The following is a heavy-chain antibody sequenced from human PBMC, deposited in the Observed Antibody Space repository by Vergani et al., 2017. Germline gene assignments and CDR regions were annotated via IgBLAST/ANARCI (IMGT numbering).Heavy chain of an antibody. CDR2: INSDGSST. D-gene: IGHD6-13*01. V-gene: IGHV3-74*01. CDR1: GFTFSSYW. J-gene: IGHJ6*02. CDR3: ASIAAAGNYYYYGMDV. Sequence: EVQLVESGGGLVQPGGSLRLSCAASGFTFSSYWMHWVRQAPGKGLVWVSRINSDGSSTSYADSVKGRFTISRDNAKNTLYLQMNSLRAEDTAVYYCASIAAAGNYYYYGMDVWGQGTTVTVSS.